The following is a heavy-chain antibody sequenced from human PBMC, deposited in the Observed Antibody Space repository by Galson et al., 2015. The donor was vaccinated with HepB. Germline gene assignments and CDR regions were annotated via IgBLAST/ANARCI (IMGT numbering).Heavy chain of an antibody. CDR1: GDSVSSNSAA. CDR2: TYYRSKWYN. J-gene: IGHJ2*01. V-gene: IGHV6-1*01. Sequence: CAISGDSVSSNSAAWNWIRQSPSRGLEWLGRTYYRSKWYNDYALSVKSRITINPDTSKNQFSLQLNSVTPEDTAVYYCARALNWAAYWYFDLWGRGTLVTVSS. CDR3: ARALNWAAYWYFDL. D-gene: IGHD7-27*01.